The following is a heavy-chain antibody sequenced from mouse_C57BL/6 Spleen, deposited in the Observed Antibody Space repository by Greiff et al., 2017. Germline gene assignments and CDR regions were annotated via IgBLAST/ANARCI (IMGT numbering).Heavy chain of an antibody. CDR1: GFTFSDYG. V-gene: IGHV5-17*01. CDR3: ARQGEDY. Sequence: DVMLVESGGGLVKPGGSLKLSCAASGFTFSDYGMHWVRQAPEKGLEWVAYICSGSSTIYYADTVKGRFTISRDNAKNTRFLQMTSLRSEDTARYYCARQGEDYGGQGTTLTVSS. J-gene: IGHJ2*01. CDR2: ICSGSSTI.